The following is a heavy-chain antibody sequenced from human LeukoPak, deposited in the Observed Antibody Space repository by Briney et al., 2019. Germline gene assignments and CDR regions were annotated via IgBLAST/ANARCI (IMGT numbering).Heavy chain of an antibody. V-gene: IGHV4-59*08. CDR3: ARSTSTWNRPLDV. Sequence: KPSETLSLTCTVSGGPTSSDFWSWIRQSPGKGLEWIGSIYYSGSTKYNPSLNSRLTISLDTSRNQFSLKLSSMTAADTAVYYCARSTSTWNRPLDVWGRGTTVTVSS. CDR1: GGPTSSDF. CDR2: IYYSGST. D-gene: IGHD6-13*01. J-gene: IGHJ6*02.